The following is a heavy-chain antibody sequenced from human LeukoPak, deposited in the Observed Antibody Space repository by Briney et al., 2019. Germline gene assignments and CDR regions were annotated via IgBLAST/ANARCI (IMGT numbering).Heavy chain of an antibody. V-gene: IGHV3-43*01. Sequence: GGSLRLSCAASGFTFDDYTMHWVRQAPGKGLEWVSLISWDGGSTYYADSVKGRFTISRDNSKNSLYLQMNRLRAEDTAVYYCVRDESYSSDYWGQGTLVTVSS. CDR2: ISWDGGST. CDR3: VRDESYSSDY. D-gene: IGHD6-13*01. CDR1: GFTFDDYT. J-gene: IGHJ4*02.